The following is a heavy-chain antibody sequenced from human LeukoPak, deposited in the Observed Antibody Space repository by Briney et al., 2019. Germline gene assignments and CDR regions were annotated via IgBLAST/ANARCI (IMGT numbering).Heavy chain of an antibody. D-gene: IGHD1-26*01. CDR1: GGSISSYY. V-gene: IGHV4-59*01. CDR2: IYYSGST. CDR3: ARGATTWSDY. Sequence: SETLSLTCTVSGGSISSYYWSWIRQPAGKGLEWIGYIYYSGSTKYNPSLKSRVTMSVDTSRSQFSLKLSSVTAADTAVYYCARGATTWSDYWGQGTLVTVSS. J-gene: IGHJ4*02.